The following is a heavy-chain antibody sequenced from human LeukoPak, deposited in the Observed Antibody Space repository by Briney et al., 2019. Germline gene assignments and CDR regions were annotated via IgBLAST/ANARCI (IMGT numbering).Heavy chain of an antibody. D-gene: IGHD5-12*01. V-gene: IGHV3-11*01. CDR3: ARGDINTAEDY. J-gene: IGHJ4*02. Sequence: KPGGSLRLSCAASGFTFSDYYMSWIRQAPGKGLEWVSYISSSGNTIYYADPMKGRFTISRDNAKNSLYLQMNSLRAEDTAVYYCARGDINTAEDYWGQGTLVTVSS. CDR2: ISSSGNTI. CDR1: GFTFSDYY.